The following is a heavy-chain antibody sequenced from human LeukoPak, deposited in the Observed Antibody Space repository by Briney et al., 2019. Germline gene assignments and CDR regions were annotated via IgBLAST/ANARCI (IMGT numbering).Heavy chain of an antibody. CDR2: IYSGGST. V-gene: IGHV3-66*01. J-gene: IGHJ4*02. Sequence: GGSLRLSCAASEFSVGSNYMTWVRQAPGKGLEWVSLIYSGGSTYYADSVKGRFTISRDNAKNSLYLQMNSLRDEDTAVYYCARDSTVFGVINWGQGTLVTVSS. CDR3: ARDSTVFGVIN. CDR1: EFSVGSNY. D-gene: IGHD3-3*01.